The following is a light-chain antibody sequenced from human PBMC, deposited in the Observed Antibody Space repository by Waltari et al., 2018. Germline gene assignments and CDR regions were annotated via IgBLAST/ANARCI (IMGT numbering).Light chain of an antibody. Sequence: QSVLTQPPSASGTPGQRVTISCSGSSSTIGSNYVYWYQHRPGTAPQVLISTNNPRPSGVPDRFSGSKSGTSASLAISGLRSEDEADYYCAAWDDSLSGPIFGGGTKLTVL. V-gene: IGLV1-47*01. CDR3: AAWDDSLSGPI. CDR2: TNN. CDR1: SSTIGSNY. J-gene: IGLJ2*01.